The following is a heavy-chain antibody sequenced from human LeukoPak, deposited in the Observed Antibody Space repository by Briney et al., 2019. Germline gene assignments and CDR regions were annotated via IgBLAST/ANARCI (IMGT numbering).Heavy chain of an antibody. CDR3: ARGGVNTMLRGVIRYYYMDA. CDR1: GFTFSSNY. J-gene: IGHJ6*03. D-gene: IGHD3-10*01. Sequence: GGSLRLSCAASGFTFSSNYMSWVRQAPGKGLEGVSVIYRGDSTYYADSVRGRFTISRDNSKNTLYLQMNSLRAEDTAVYYCARGGVNTMLRGVIRYYYMDAWGKGTTVTISS. V-gene: IGHV3-53*01. CDR2: IYRGDST.